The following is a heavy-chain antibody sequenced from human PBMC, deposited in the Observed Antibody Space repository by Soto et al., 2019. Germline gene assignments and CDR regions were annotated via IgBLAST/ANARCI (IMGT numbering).Heavy chain of an antibody. V-gene: IGHV3-23*01. CDR1: GFSFSDYA. CDR3: TKEIASDWGYMDF. D-gene: IGHD7-27*01. J-gene: IGHJ6*03. CDR2: ISESGGST. Sequence: GGSLRLSCAASGFSFSDYAMSWVRQAPGKGLEWVSVISESGGSTHYADSVRGRFTVSRDNSKNSLSLRMNSLRDEDTAVYYCTKEIASDWGYMDFWGQGTTVTVSS.